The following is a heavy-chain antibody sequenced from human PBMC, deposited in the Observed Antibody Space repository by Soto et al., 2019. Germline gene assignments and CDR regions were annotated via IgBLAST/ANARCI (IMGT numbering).Heavy chain of an antibody. CDR3: ARDDRLVGTTYRSYCFDH. Sequence: QVQLVESGGGVVQPGRSLRLSCVASGFTLSRYGMHWVRQAPDKGLEWVAGIWYDGINKHYADSVKGRFTISRDNSGNTVYLQMSSLRAEDTAVYYCARDDRLVGTTYRSYCFDHWGQGTLVTVSS. D-gene: IGHD1-26*01. V-gene: IGHV3-33*01. CDR2: IWYDGINK. CDR1: GFTLSRYG. J-gene: IGHJ4*02.